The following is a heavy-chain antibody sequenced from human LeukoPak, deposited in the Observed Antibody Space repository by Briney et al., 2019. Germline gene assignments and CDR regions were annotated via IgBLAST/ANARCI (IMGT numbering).Heavy chain of an antibody. Sequence: GGSLRLSCAASGFTFSSYAMHWVRQAPGKGLEWVAVISYDGSNKYYADSVKGRFTISRDNSKNTLYLQMNSLRAEDTAVYYCARGLLQERAFDIWGQGTMVTVSS. CDR3: ARGLLQERAFDI. V-gene: IGHV3-30-3*01. J-gene: IGHJ3*02. CDR2: ISYDGSNK. CDR1: GFTFSSYA. D-gene: IGHD3-22*01.